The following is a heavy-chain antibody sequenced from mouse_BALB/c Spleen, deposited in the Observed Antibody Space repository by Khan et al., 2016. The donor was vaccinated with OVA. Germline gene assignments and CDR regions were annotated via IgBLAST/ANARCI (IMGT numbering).Heavy chain of an antibody. CDR2: IYPGGDFT. V-gene: IGHV1-63*02. D-gene: IGHD3-1*01. CDR1: GYTFTNYW. J-gene: IGHJ1*01. Sequence: VQLQESGAELVRPGTSVKISCKASGYTFTNYWLGWVKQRPGHGLEWIGDIYPGGDFTNYNEKFNDKATLTADTSCTTVYMQLRSLTSGDSAVYFCARWATWFFDVWGAGTTVTVSS. CDR3: ARWATWFFDV.